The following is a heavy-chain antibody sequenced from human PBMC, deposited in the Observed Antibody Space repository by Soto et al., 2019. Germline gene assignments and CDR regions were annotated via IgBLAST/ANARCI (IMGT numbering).Heavy chain of an antibody. J-gene: IGHJ5*02. CDR3: ARLHLGSYSWFDP. CDR1: GYTFTSYC. CDR2: ISAYNGNT. V-gene: IGHV1-18*01. D-gene: IGHD1-26*01. Sequence: ASVNVSCKSSGYTFTSYCISWGRQAPGQGLECMGWISAYNGNTNYAQKLQGRVTMTTDTSTSTAYMELRSLRSDDTAVYYCARLHLGSYSWFDPWGQGTLVTVSS.